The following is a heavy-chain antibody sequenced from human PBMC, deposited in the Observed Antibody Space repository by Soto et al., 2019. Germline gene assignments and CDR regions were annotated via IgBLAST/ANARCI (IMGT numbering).Heavy chain of an antibody. CDR3: ARDRESSSWYLPGNYYYGMDV. V-gene: IGHV3-48*03. J-gene: IGHJ6*02. CDR2: ISSSGSTI. Sequence: GGSLRLSCAASGFTFSSYEMNWVRQAPGKGLEWVSYISSSGSTIYYADSVKGRFTISRDNAKNSLYLQMNSLRAEDTAVYYCARDRESSSWYLPGNYYYGMDVWGQGTTVTVSS. CDR1: GFTFSSYE. D-gene: IGHD6-13*01.